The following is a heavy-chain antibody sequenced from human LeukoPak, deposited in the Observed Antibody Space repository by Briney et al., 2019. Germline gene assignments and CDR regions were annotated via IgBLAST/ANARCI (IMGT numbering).Heavy chain of an antibody. Sequence: GGSLRLSCAAAGFTFSSYGMHWVRQAPGKGLGWVAFIRYDGSNKYYADSVKGRFTISRDNSKDTLYLQMNSLRAEDTAVYYCAKSRGIAVAGLDYWGQGTLVTVSS. CDR1: GFTFSSYG. J-gene: IGHJ4*02. D-gene: IGHD6-19*01. V-gene: IGHV3-30*02. CDR3: AKSRGIAVAGLDY. CDR2: IRYDGSNK.